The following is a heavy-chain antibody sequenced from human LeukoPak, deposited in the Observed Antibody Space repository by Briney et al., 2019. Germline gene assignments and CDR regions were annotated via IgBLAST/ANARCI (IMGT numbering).Heavy chain of an antibody. D-gene: IGHD6-6*01. CDR2: ISSSGSTI. J-gene: IGHJ4*02. V-gene: IGHV3-11*01. CDR3: AKGEQLVLTYYFDY. Sequence: GGSLRLSCAASGFTFSDYYMSWIRQAPGKGLEWVSYISSSGSTIYYADSVKGRFTISRDNAKNSLYLQMNSLRAEDTAVYYCAKGEQLVLTYYFDYWGQGTLVTVSS. CDR1: GFTFSDYY.